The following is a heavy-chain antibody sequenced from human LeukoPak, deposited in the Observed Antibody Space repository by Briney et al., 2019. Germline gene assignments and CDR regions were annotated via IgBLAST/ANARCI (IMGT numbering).Heavy chain of an antibody. CDR1: GFTFSSYS. CDR3: ARERWNDGGPFDY. J-gene: IGHJ4*02. CDR2: ISSSSSYI. V-gene: IGHV3-21*01. Sequence: PGGSLRLSCAASGFTFSSYSMNWVRQAPGKGLEWVSSISSSSSYIYYADSVKGRFTISRENAKNSLYLQMNSLRAEDTAVYYCARERWNDGGPFDYWGQGTLVTVSS. D-gene: IGHD1-1*01.